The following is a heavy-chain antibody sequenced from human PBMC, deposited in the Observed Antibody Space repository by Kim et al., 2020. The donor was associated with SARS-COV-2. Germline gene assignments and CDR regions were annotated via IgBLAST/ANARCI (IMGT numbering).Heavy chain of an antibody. CDR3: ARDHKYTTSSSFDF. CDR2: ITGSGSTK. CDR1: GFTFSDHY. Sequence: GGSLRLSCVASGFTFSDHYMSWIRQAPGKGLEWVSHITGSGSTKYYADSVKGRFTISRDNPRNSLYLHMNSLRADDMAVYFCARDHKYTTSSSFDFWGQGTLVSVSS. J-gene: IGHJ4*02. V-gene: IGHV3-11*01. D-gene: IGHD6-6*01.